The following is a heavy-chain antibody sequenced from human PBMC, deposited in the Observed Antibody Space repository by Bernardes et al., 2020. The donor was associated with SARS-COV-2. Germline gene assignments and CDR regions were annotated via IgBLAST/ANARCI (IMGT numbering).Heavy chain of an antibody. Sequence: GGSLRLSCAASGFTFSGSAMHWVRQASGKGLEWVGRIRSKANSYATAYAASVKGRFTISRDDSKNTAYLQMNSLKTEDTAVYYCTRRPYSGSYQAGLGAFDIWGQGTMVTVSS. J-gene: IGHJ3*02. D-gene: IGHD1-26*01. V-gene: IGHV3-73*01. CDR1: GFTFSGSA. CDR3: TRRPYSGSYQAGLGAFDI. CDR2: IRSKANSYAT.